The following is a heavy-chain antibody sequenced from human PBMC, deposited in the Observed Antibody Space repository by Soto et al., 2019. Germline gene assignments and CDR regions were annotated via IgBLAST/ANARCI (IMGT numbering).Heavy chain of an antibody. CDR2: ISTYNGNT. Sequence: QVQLVQSGAEVKKPGASLKVSCQASGYTFTEFGITWVRQAPGQGLAWVGWISTYNGNTNYAQNLQGRVTMTTDTSPNTAYMELRSLRSDDTAVYYCARYGYSSGWYLGTGMDVWGQGTPVTVSS. D-gene: IGHD6-19*01. V-gene: IGHV1-18*04. J-gene: IGHJ6*02. CDR1: GYTFTEFG. CDR3: ARYGYSSGWYLGTGMDV.